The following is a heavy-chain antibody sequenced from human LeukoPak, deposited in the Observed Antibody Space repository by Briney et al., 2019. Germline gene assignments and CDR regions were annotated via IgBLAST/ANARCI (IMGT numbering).Heavy chain of an antibody. CDR3: ARDRLYPLAAAGTGWFDP. CDR1: GFTFSSYE. CDR2: ISSSGSTI. Sequence: GGSLRLSCAASGFTFSSYEMNWVRQAPGKGLEWVSYISSSGSTIYYADSVKGRFTISRDNAKNSLYLQMNSLRAEDTALYYCARDRLYPLAAAGTGWFDPWGQGTLVTVSS. D-gene: IGHD6-13*01. J-gene: IGHJ5*02. V-gene: IGHV3-48*03.